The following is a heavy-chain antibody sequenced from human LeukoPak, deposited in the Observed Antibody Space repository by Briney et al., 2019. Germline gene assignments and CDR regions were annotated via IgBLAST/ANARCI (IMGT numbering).Heavy chain of an antibody. Sequence: GGSLRLSCAVSGFTFSSYYMHWVRQLPGKGLVWISRISGDGSDTNYADSVKGRFTISRDNAKNTLYLQMNSLRAEDTAVYYCLRVPYWGQGALVTVSS. CDR2: ISGDGSDT. J-gene: IGHJ4*02. V-gene: IGHV3-74*01. CDR3: LRVPY. CDR1: GFTFSSYY.